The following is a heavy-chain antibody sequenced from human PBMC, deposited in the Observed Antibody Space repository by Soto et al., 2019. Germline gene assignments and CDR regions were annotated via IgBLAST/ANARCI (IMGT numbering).Heavy chain of an antibody. V-gene: IGHV1-2*04. D-gene: IGHD6-19*01. J-gene: IGHJ5*02. CDR3: ARSGIAVAGNLWFDP. CDR1: GYTFAGYY. CDR2: INPYSGGT. Sequence: GASVKVSCKASGYTFAGYYMHWGRQAPGQGLEWMGWINPYSGGTNYAQKFQGWVTMTRDTSISTAYMELSRLRSDDTAVYYCARSGIAVAGNLWFDPWGQGTLVTVSS.